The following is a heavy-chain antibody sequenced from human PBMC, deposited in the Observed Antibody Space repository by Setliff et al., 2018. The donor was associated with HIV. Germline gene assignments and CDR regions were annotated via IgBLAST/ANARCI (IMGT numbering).Heavy chain of an antibody. D-gene: IGHD5-18*01. CDR3: ARGLSVYSYANVYYYHGMDA. CDR1: GGSISSTTYY. Sequence: SETLSLTCTVSGGSISSTTYYWGWIRQPPGKGLEWIGSFHYSGSTSYNPSLKSRVAISVDTSKSQFSLKMTSVTAADTAVYYCARGLSVYSYANVYYYHGMDAWGQGTTVTVSS. V-gene: IGHV4-39*01. J-gene: IGHJ6*02. CDR2: FHYSGST.